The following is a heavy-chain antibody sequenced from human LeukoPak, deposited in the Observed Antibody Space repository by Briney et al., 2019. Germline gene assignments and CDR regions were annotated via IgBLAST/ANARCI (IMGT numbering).Heavy chain of an antibody. D-gene: IGHD1-26*01. Sequence: GGSLRLSCAASGFTFSSYSMNWVRQAPGKGLEWVSYISSSSTIYYADSVKGRVTISRKTAKNSLYLQMNSLRAEDTAVYYCARGRVGAMYYFDYWGQGTLVTVSS. J-gene: IGHJ4*02. CDR3: ARGRVGAMYYFDY. CDR2: ISSSSTI. CDR1: GFTFSSYS. V-gene: IGHV3-48*01.